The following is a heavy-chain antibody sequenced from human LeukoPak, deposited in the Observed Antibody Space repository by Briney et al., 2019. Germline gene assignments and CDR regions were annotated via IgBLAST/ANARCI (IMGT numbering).Heavy chain of an antibody. CDR1: GGSISSGDYY. CDR2: IYYSGST. Sequence: PSETLSLTCTVSGGSISSGDYYWSWIRQPPGKGLEWIGYIYYSGSTYYNPSLKSRVTISVDTSKNQFSLKLSSVTAADTAVYYCAILERDIVVVPAAPFDYWGQGTLVTVSS. CDR3: AILERDIVVVPAAPFDY. J-gene: IGHJ4*02. V-gene: IGHV4-30-4*01. D-gene: IGHD2-2*01.